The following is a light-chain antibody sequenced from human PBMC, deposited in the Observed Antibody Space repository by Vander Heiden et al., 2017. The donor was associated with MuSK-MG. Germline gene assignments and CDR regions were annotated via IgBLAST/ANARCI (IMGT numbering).Light chain of an antibody. CDR3: QQYHTAWT. V-gene: IGKV1-5*03. J-gene: IGKJ1*01. CDR2: RAS. Sequence: DIQMTQSPSTLSASVGDRVTITCRASQSISWRLAWYQQRPGNAPNLLLYRASSLQSGVPSRFSGSGSGTEFTLTISSLQPGDFAAYYCQQYHTAWTFGQGTKVEIK. CDR1: QSISWR.